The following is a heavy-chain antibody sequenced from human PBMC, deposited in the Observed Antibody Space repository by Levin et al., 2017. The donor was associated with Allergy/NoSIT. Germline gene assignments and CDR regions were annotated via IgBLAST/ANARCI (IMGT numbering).Heavy chain of an antibody. J-gene: IGHJ5*02. CDR1: GYTFTGYY. V-gene: IGHV1-2*02. CDR3: ARAELGYCSSTSCYRYWFDP. CDR2: INPNSGGT. Sequence: ASVKVSCKASGYTFTGYYMHWVRQAPGQGLEWMGWINPNSGGTNYAQKFQGRVTMTRDTSISTAYMELSRLRSDDTAVYYCARAELGYCSSTSCYRYWFDPWGQGTLVTVSS. D-gene: IGHD2-2*01.